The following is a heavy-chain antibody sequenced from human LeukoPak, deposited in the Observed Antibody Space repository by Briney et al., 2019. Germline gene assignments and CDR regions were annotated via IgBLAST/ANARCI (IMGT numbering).Heavy chain of an antibody. CDR3: ARNRRAAAGEPGGYMAV. V-gene: IGHV1-18*01. CDR1: GYSFTSYG. D-gene: IGHD6-13*01. CDR2: ISAYNGNT. J-gene: IGHJ6*03. Sequence: ASGKVSCKASGYSFTSYGIGWVRQGPGQGLEWMGWISAYNGNTNYAQKHQGRVTMTTDTSTSTAYMQLSSLRSDDTAVYYSARNRRAAAGEPGGYMAVWGKGTTVTVSS.